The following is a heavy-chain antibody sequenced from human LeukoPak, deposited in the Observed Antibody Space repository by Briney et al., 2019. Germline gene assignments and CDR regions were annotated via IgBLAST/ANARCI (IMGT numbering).Heavy chain of an antibody. CDR2: IYYSGST. V-gene: IGHV4-59*01. D-gene: IGHD3-10*01. Sequence: PSETLSLTCNVSGGYISSYYWSWIRQPPGKGLEWIGYIYYSGSTNYNPSLKSRVTISVDTSKNQFSLKLSSVTAADTAVYYCARAMNPTYYYGSGSPYYYYYMDVWGKGTTVTISS. CDR1: GGYISSYY. J-gene: IGHJ6*03. CDR3: ARAMNPTYYYGSGSPYYYYYMDV.